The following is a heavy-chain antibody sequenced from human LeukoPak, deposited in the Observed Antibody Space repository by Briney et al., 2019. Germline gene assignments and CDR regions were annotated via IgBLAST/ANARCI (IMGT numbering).Heavy chain of an antibody. CDR2: VNPNSGGT. Sequence: ASVKVSCKASGYTFTGYYMHWVRQAPGQGLEWMRWVNPNSGGTNYAQKFQGWVTMTRDTSISTAYMELSRLRSDDTAVYYCARSYYDSSGYCQFDYWGQGTLVTVSS. D-gene: IGHD3-22*01. CDR1: GYTFTGYY. CDR3: ARSYYDSSGYCQFDY. J-gene: IGHJ4*02. V-gene: IGHV1-2*04.